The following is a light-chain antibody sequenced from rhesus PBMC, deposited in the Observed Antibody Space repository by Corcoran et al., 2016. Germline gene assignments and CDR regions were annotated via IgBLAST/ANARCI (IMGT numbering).Light chain of an antibody. Sequence: DIQMTQSPSALSASVGDRVTISCRASQNIYSNLAWYQQKPGKAPKLLIYAASSLQTGIPSRFSGSGSGTDFNLTISSLQPEDSAAYYCQHYYDNPYSFGQGTKVEIK. CDR3: QHYYDNPYS. J-gene: IGKJ2*01. V-gene: IGKV1S12*01. CDR1: QNIYSN. CDR2: AAS.